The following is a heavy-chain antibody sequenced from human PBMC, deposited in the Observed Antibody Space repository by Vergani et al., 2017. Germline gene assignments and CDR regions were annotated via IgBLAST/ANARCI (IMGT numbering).Heavy chain of an antibody. V-gene: IGHV1-69*01. D-gene: IGHD5-18*01. CDR2: IIPIFGTA. CDR1: GGTFSSYA. CDR3: ARERDVDTAMVVAFDI. Sequence: QVQLVQSGAEVKKPGSSVKISCKASGGTFSSYAISWVRQAPAQGLEWMGGIIPIFGTANYAQKFQGRVTITADESTSTAYMELSSLRSEDTAVYYCARERDVDTAMVVAFDIWGQGTMVTVSS. J-gene: IGHJ3*02.